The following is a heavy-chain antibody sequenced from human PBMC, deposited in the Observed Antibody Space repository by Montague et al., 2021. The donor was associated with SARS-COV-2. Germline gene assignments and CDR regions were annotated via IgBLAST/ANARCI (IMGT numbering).Heavy chain of an antibody. V-gene: IGHV3-66*02. J-gene: IGHJ6*02. CDR1: GFTVSSNY. D-gene: IGHD3-10*01. CDR3: ARDQRRYGSGSYYGPHYYYYGMDV. Sequence: LSLSLSASGFTVSSNYMSWVRQAPGKGLEWVSVIYSGGSTYYADSVKGRFTISRDNSKNTLYLQMNSLRAEDTAVYYCARDQRRYGSGSYYGPHYYYYGMDVWGQGTTVTVSS. CDR2: IYSGGST.